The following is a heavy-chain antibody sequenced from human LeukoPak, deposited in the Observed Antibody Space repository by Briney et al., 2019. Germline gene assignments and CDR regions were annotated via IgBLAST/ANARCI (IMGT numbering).Heavy chain of an antibody. CDR3: ARGGKSELGTCDH. CDR1: GYTFTGYY. Sequence: ASVKVSCKASGYTFTGYYMRWVRQAPGQGPEWMGWINPNSGLTNYAQKFQGRVTMTRDTSISTVYMELNRLTSDDTAVYYCARGGKSELGTCDHWGQGTLVTVSS. CDR2: INPNSGLT. V-gene: IGHV1-2*02. D-gene: IGHD7-27*01. J-gene: IGHJ4*02.